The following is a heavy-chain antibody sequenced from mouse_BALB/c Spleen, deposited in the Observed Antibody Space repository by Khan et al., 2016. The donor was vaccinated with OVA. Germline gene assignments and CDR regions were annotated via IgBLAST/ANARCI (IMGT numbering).Heavy chain of an antibody. CDR1: GYSITSGYS. Sequence: EVQLQESGPDLVKPSQSLSLTCTVTGYSITSGYSWHWIRQFPGNRLEWMAYIHYSGSTNYDPSLKSRISITRDTSKNQFFLQLNSVTPEDTATXYCARFHYYGNSFSYWGQGTLVTVSA. CDR3: ARFHYYGNSFSY. CDR2: IHYSGST. V-gene: IGHV3-1*02. D-gene: IGHD1-2*01. J-gene: IGHJ3*01.